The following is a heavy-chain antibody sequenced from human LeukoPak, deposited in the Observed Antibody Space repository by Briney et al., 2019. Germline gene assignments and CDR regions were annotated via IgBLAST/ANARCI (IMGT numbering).Heavy chain of an antibody. CDR2: IIPIFGTA. Sequence: SVKVSCKASGGTFSSYAISWVRQAPGQGLEWMGGIIPIFGTANYAQKLQGRVTITADESTSTAYMELSSLRSEDTAVYFFAREATDIRDYAFDIWGQGTVVTVSS. J-gene: IGHJ3*02. D-gene: IGHD3-9*01. CDR3: AREATDIRDYAFDI. V-gene: IGHV1-69*13. CDR1: GGTFSSYA.